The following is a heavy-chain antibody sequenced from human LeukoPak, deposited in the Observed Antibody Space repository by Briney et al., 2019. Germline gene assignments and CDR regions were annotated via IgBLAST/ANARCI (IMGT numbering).Heavy chain of an antibody. CDR1: GLIFSTYG. CDR2: IRHDGSIK. D-gene: IGHD3-16*01. V-gene: IGHV3-30*02. CDR3: AKDSLADIDY. J-gene: IGHJ4*02. Sequence: GGSLRLSCAASGLIFSTYGMYWVRQAPGKGLEWVAFIRHDGSIKNYADSVKGRSTISRDNSKNTLYLQMNSLRAEDTAVYYCAKDSLADIDYWGQGTLITVSS.